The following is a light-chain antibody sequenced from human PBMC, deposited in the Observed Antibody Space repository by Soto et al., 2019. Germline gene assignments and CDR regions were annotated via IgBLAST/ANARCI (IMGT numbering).Light chain of an antibody. Sequence: SVLTQPASVSGSPGQSITISCTGSSSDVGGYDRVSWYQHHPGKAPKMLIFEVYNRPSGISDRFSGSKSGDTASLTISGLQAEDEADYYCISYIPSTTTHWVFGGGTKVTVL. CDR2: EVY. V-gene: IGLV2-14*01. J-gene: IGLJ3*02. CDR1: SSDVGGYDR. CDR3: ISYIPSTTTHWV.